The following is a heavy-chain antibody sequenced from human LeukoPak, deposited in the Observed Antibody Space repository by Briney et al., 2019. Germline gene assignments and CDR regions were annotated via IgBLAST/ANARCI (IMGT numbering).Heavy chain of an antibody. CDR3: ARGQMELRSYYYYGMDV. D-gene: IGHD1-7*01. Sequence: ASVKVSCKASGYTFTSYGISWVRQAPGQGLEWMGWISAYNGNTNYAQKLQGRVTMTTDTSTSTAYMELRSLRSDDTAVYYCARGQMELRSYYYYGMDVWGQGTTVTVSS. CDR2: ISAYNGNT. V-gene: IGHV1-18*01. CDR1: GYTFTSYG. J-gene: IGHJ6*02.